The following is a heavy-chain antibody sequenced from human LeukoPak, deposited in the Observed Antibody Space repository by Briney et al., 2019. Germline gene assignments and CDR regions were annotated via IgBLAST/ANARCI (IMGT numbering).Heavy chain of an antibody. V-gene: IGHV1-58*02. J-gene: IGHJ6*03. D-gene: IGHD3-10*01. Sequence: GTSVKVSCKVSGFTFTSSAMQWVRQARGQRLEWIGWIVVGSGNTNYAQKFQERVTITRDMSTSTAYMELSSLRSEDTAVYYCARGPSITMVRGGQWYYYMDVWGKGTTVTISS. CDR1: GFTFTSSA. CDR2: IVVGSGNT. CDR3: ARGPSITMVRGGQWYYYMDV.